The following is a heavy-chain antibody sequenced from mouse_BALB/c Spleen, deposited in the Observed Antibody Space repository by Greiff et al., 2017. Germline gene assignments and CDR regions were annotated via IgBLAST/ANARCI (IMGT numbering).Heavy chain of an antibody. Sequence: DVMLVESGGGLVKPGGSLKLSCAASGFTFSDYYMYWVRQTPEKRLEWVATISDGGSYTYYPDSVKGRFTISIDNAKNNLYLQMSSLKSEDTAMYYCARADAMDYWGQGTSVTVSS. J-gene: IGHJ4*01. CDR2: ISDGGSYT. CDR1: GFTFSDYY. V-gene: IGHV5-4*02. CDR3: ARADAMDY.